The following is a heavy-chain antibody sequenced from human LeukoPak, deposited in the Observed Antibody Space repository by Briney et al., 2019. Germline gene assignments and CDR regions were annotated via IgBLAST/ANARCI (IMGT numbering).Heavy chain of an antibody. V-gene: IGHV4-59*08. Sequence: SETLSLTCTVSGGSISSYYCSWIRQPPGRGVEWIGYVYYSGSTNYNSSLKSRGTISVDTSKNQFSLNLRSVTAADTAGYYCARHGGGTYLQYWGQGALVIVSA. CDR2: VYYSGST. J-gene: IGHJ4*02. CDR3: ARHGGGTYLQY. CDR1: GGSISSYY. D-gene: IGHD1-26*01.